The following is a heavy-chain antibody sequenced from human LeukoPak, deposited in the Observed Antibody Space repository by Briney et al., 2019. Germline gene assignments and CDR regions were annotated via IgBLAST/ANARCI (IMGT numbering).Heavy chain of an antibody. Sequence: ASVKVSCKASGYSFTTYYMHWVRQAPGQGLEWMGIINPSGGSTTYAQKFQGRVTMTRDTSTSTIYMELSSLRSEDTAVYYCARAFVEVARDLFDYWGQGTLVTVSS. V-gene: IGHV1-46*01. CDR1: GYSFTTYY. J-gene: IGHJ4*02. CDR3: ARAFVEVARDLFDY. D-gene: IGHD6-19*01. CDR2: INPSGGST.